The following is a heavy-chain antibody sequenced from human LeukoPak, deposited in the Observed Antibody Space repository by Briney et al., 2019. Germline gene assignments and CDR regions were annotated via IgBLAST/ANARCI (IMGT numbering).Heavy chain of an antibody. J-gene: IGHJ4*02. Sequence: GGSLRLSCAASGFTFSSFAMSWVRQPPGKGLEWVSAISGSSGSTYYADSVKGRFTVSRDNSKNTLYLQMNSLRAEDTAVYYCAKGPHCDHWAQGALVTVSS. V-gene: IGHV3-23*01. CDR1: GFTFSSFA. CDR3: AKGPHCDH. CDR2: ISGSSGST.